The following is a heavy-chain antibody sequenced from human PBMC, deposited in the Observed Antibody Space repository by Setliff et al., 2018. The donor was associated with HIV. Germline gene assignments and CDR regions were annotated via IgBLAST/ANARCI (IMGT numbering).Heavy chain of an antibody. CDR2: IDYSGRT. J-gene: IGHJ4*02. CDR1: GDSISGHS. CDR3: ARRLGATVFYYFDY. D-gene: IGHD3-16*01. Sequence: SETLSLTCNVSGDSISGHSWTWIRQPPGKGLEWIGSIDYSGRTDKKPSLKSRLRISIDTSKNHFYVNLFSVTAADTAVYYCARRLGATVFYYFDYWGQGTLVTVSS. V-gene: IGHV4-59*11.